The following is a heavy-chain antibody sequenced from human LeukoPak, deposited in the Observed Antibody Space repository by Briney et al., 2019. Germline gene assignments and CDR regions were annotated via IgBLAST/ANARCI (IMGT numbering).Heavy chain of an antibody. CDR1: GGSFSGYY. D-gene: IGHD5-18*01. CDR3: ARGLREYSYGYMCDY. CDR2: INHSGST. Sequence: SETLSLTCAVYGGSFSGYYWSWIRQPPGKGLEWIGEINHSGSTNYNPSLKSRVTISVDTSKNQFSLKLSSVTAADTAVYYCARGLREYSYGYMCDYWGQGTLVTVSS. J-gene: IGHJ4*02. V-gene: IGHV4-34*01.